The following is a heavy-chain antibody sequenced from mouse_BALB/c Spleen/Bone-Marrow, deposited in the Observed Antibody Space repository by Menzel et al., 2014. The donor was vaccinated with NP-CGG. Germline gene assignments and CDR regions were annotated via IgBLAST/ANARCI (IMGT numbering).Heavy chain of an antibody. J-gene: IGHJ3*01. CDR1: GFSLTNYG. CDR2: IWGDGST. CDR3: RGGTWFAC. Sequence: VQGVESGPGLVAPSQSLSITCTVSGFSLTNYGISWVRQPPGKGLEWLGVIWGDGSTNYHSALISRLSISKDNSKSQVLLKLDSLQTDDTATYYCRGGTWFACWGQGTLVTVSA. V-gene: IGHV2-3*01.